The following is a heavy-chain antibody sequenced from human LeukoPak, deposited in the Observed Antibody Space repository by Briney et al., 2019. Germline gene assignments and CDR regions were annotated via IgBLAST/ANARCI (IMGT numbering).Heavy chain of an antibody. J-gene: IGHJ4*02. CDR1: GFTFSSYA. CDR3: ARDRGVTKAYDY. CDR2: ISSSSSYI. V-gene: IGHV3-21*01. D-gene: IGHD4-17*01. Sequence: GGSLRLSCAASGFTFSSYAMSWVRQAPGKGLEWVSSISSSSSYIYYADSVKGRFTISRNNAKNSLYLQMNSLRAEDTAVYYCARDRGVTKAYDYWGQGTLVTVSS.